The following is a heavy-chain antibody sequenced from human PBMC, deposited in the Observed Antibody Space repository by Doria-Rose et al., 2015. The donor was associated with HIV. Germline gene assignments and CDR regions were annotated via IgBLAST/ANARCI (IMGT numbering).Heavy chain of an antibody. Sequence: QVQLQQWGAGLVKPSETLSLTCAVFGGSFSGYYWSWIRQPPGKGLEWIGEINHSGSTNNKTSLKGRVTISLDTSRTWFSLKLSSVTAADTAVYYCARGLLRGGWNDVDYYYGMDVWGQGTTVTVSS. J-gene: IGHJ6*02. CDR1: GGSFSGYY. CDR3: ARGLLRGGWNDVDYYYGMDV. V-gene: IGHV4-34*01. CDR2: INHSGST. D-gene: IGHD1-1*01.